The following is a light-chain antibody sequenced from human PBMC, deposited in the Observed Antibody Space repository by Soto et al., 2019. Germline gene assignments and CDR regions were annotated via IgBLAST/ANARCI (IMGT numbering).Light chain of an antibody. CDR3: QQRRNWPYT. CDR2: DAS. CDR1: QSVSSY. V-gene: IGKV3-11*01. J-gene: IGKJ2*01. Sequence: EIVLTQSPATLSLSPGERATLSCRASQSVSSYLAWYQQKPGQAPRLLIYDASNRATGIPARFSGSGSGTAFTLTISSLEPEDFAVYYCQQRRNWPYTLGQGTKLEIK.